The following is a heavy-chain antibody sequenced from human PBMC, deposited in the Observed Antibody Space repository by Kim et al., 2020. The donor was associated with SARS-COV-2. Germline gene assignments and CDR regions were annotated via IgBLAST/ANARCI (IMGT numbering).Heavy chain of an antibody. J-gene: IGHJ6*02. CDR3: ARDLSHVYYYCMDV. V-gene: IGHV3-21*04. CDR2: ISSSSSYI. CDR1: GFTFSSYS. Sequence: GGSLRLSCAASGFTFSSYSMNWVRQAPGKGLEWVSSISSSSSYIYYADSVKGRFTISRDNAKNSLYLQMNSLRAEDTAVYYCARDLSHVYYYCMDVWGQGASATVSS.